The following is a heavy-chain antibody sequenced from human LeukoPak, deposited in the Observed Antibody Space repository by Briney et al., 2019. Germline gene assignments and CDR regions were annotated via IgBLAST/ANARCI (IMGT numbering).Heavy chain of an antibody. Sequence: ASVKVSCTASGYTFTSYDINWVRQATGQGLEWMGWMNPNSDNTGYAQKFQGRVTMTRNTSISTAYMELSSLRSEDTAVYYCARAPGYCSGGSCNDYWGQGTLVTVSS. V-gene: IGHV1-8*01. CDR2: MNPNSDNT. CDR1: GYTFTSYD. CDR3: ARAPGYCSGGSCNDY. D-gene: IGHD2-15*01. J-gene: IGHJ4*02.